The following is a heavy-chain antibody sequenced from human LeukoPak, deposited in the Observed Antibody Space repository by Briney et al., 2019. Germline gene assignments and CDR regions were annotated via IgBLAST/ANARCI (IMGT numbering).Heavy chain of an antibody. V-gene: IGHV4-59*12. J-gene: IGHJ5*02. CDR2: IYYSGST. CDR1: GGSISSYY. CDR3: ASGRAWAAYGSGSLNWFDP. D-gene: IGHD3-10*01. Sequence: SETLSLTCTVSGGSISSYYWSWIRQPPGKGLEWIGYIYYSGSTNYNPSLKSRVTISVDTSKNQFSLKLHSVTAADTAVYYCASGRAWAAYGSGSLNWFDPWGQGTLVSVSS.